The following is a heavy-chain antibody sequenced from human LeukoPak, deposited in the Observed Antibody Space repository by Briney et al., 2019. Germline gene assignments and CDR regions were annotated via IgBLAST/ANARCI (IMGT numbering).Heavy chain of an antibody. V-gene: IGHV3-9*01. J-gene: IGHJ4*02. Sequence: QTRGSLRLSCAVSGFTFDDYAMHWVRQVPGKGLEWVSGINWNSDSIGYADSVKGRFTTSRDNAKNSLYLQMNSLRAEDTAFYYCAINGGGDSGYGNFDYWGQGTLVTVSS. CDR1: GFTFDDYA. CDR2: INWNSDSI. D-gene: IGHD5-12*01. CDR3: AINGGGDSGYGNFDY.